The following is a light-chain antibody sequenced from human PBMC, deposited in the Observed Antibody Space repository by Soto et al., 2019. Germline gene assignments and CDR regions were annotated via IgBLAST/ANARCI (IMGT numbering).Light chain of an antibody. V-gene: IGKV4-1*01. CDR2: WAS. J-gene: IGKJ1*01. CDR3: QQYYSTHPQRT. CDR1: QGVLYSSNNKNY. Sequence: DIVMTQSPDSLAVSLGERATINCKSSQGVLYSSNNKNYLAWYQQKPGQPPKLLIYWASTRESGVPDRFSGSGSGTDFTLTISSMQAEDVAVYYCQQYYSTHPQRTFGQGTKVEIK.